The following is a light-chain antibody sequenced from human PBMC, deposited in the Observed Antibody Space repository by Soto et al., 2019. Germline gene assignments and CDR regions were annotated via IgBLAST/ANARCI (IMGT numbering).Light chain of an antibody. CDR3: YSYAGPNIVDV. J-gene: IGLJ3*02. CDR2: ASN. CDR1: SSNIGSNS. Sequence: QSVLTQPPSASGTPGQRVTISCSGSSSNIGSNSLYWYQQLPGTAPKLLIYASNRRPSGVPDRFSASKSGNTASLTVSGLQADDEADYHCYSYAGPNIVDVFGGGTKLTVL. V-gene: IGLV1-44*01.